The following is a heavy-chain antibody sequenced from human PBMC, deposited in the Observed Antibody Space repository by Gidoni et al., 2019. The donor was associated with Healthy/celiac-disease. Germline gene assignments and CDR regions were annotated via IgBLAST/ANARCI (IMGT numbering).Heavy chain of an antibody. V-gene: IGHV4-34*01. Sequence: QVQLQQWGAGLLKPSETLSLTCAVYGGSFRGYYWSWIRKPPGKGLEWIGEINHSGSTNYNPSLKNRVTISVDTSKNQFSRKLSSVTAADAAVYYCARGGYYDSSWGQGTLVTVSS. CDR2: INHSGST. J-gene: IGHJ4*02. D-gene: IGHD3-22*01. CDR1: GGSFRGYY. CDR3: ARGGYYDSS.